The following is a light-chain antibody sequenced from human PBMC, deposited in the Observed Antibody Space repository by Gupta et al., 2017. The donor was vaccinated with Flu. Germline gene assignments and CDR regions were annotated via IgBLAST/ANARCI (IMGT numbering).Light chain of an antibody. J-gene: IGKJ2*03. CDR2: AAS. CDR1: QSISSY. V-gene: IGKV1-39*01. Sequence: IQMTQSPSSLSASVGDRVTIPCRASQSISSYLNWYQQKPGKAPKLLIYAASSLQSGVPSRFSGSGYGTDVTLTISSRQPEDFATYYCQQSDSNPLYSFGEGTKMEIK. CDR3: QQSDSNPLYS.